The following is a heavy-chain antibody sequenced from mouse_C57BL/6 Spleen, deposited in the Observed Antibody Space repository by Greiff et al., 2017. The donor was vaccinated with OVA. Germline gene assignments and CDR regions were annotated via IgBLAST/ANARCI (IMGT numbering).Heavy chain of an antibody. V-gene: IGHV5-4*01. CDR1: GFTFSSYA. J-gene: IGHJ3*01. Sequence: EVQGVESGGGLVKPGGSLKLSCAASGFTFSSYAMSWVRQTPEKRLEWVATISDGGSYTYYPDNVKGRFTISRDNAKNNLYLQMSHLKSEDTAMYYCARGTGNWFAYWGQGTLVTVSA. CDR3: ARGTGNWFAY. CDR2: ISDGGSYT. D-gene: IGHD4-1*01.